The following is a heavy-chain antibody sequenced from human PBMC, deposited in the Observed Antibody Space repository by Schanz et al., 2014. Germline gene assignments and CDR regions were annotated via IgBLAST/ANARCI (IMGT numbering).Heavy chain of an antibody. CDR3: ARGRAVAGTGYFDY. D-gene: IGHD6-19*01. J-gene: IGHJ4*02. V-gene: IGHV3-64*01. Sequence: VQLVESGGGLVKPGGSLRLSCTASGFTFSSYAMHWVRQAPGKGLEYVSTINSNGGSTYYANSVKGRFSISRDNSKNTLYLQMGSLRAEDMAVYYCARGRAVAGTGYFDYWGQGTLVTVSS. CDR2: INSNGGST. CDR1: GFTFSSYA.